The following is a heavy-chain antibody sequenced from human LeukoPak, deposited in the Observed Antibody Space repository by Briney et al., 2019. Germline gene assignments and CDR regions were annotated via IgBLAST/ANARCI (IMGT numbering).Heavy chain of an antibody. J-gene: IGHJ3*02. D-gene: IGHD3-22*01. Sequence: SETLSLTCTVSGESISGFYWTWIRQPPGKGLEWIGYIYYSGSTNYNPSLKSRVTISVDTSKNQFSLKLSSVTAADTAVYYCARAPHYYDSSGYYLRGWAFDIWGQGTMVTVSS. CDR3: ARAPHYYDSSGYYLRGWAFDI. V-gene: IGHV4-59*01. CDR2: IYYSGST. CDR1: GESISGFY.